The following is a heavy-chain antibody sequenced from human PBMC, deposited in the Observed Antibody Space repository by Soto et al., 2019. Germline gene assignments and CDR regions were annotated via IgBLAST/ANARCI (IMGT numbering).Heavy chain of an antibody. CDR1: GYTFTGYY. V-gene: IGHV1-2*02. J-gene: IGHJ4*02. D-gene: IGHD4-17*01. CDR3: ARLGFVYGDYLGEHYFDY. CDR2: INPNSGGT. Sequence: QVQLVQSGAEVKKPGASVKVSCKASGYTFTGYYMHWVRQAPGQGLEWMGWINPNSGGTNYAQKFQGRVTMTRDTSISTAYMELSRLRSDDTAVYYCARLGFVYGDYLGEHYFDYWGQGTLVTVSS.